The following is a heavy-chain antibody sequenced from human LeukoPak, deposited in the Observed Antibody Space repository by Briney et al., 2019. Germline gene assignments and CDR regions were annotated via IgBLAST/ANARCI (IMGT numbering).Heavy chain of an antibody. CDR3: ARERLVANNWFDP. J-gene: IGHJ5*02. D-gene: IGHD6-19*01. CDR1: GFTFSSYS. Sequence: GGSLRLSCAASGFTFSSYSMNWVRQAPGKGLEWVSSISSSSYIYYADSVKGRFTISRDNAKNSLYLQMNSLRAEDTAVYYCARERLVANNWFDPWGQGTLVTVSS. V-gene: IGHV3-21*01. CDR2: ISSSSYI.